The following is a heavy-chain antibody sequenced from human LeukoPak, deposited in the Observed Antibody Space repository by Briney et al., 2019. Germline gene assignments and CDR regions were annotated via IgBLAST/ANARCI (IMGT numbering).Heavy chain of an antibody. J-gene: IGHJ4*02. D-gene: IGHD5-18*01. CDR2: ITGSGDRT. V-gene: IGHV3-23*01. CDR3: ARRATSERGHSYGLDY. Sequence: PGGSLRLSCVASGFTFTTYGMNWVRQAPGKGLEWVSGITGSGDRTYYADSVKGRFTIYRDNSKNTLYLQMNSLRAEDTAVYYCARRATSERGHSYGLDYWGQGTLVTVAS. CDR1: GFTFTTYG.